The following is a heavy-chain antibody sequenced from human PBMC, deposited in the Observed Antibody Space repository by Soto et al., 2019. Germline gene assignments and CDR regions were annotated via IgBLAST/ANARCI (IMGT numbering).Heavy chain of an antibody. V-gene: IGHV4-59*12. CDR3: ARENSSSRKRGWFDP. J-gene: IGHJ5*02. CDR2: IYYSGST. Sequence: PSETLSLTCTVSGGSISSYYWSWLRQPPGKGLEWIGYIYYSGSTNYNPSLKSRVTISVDTSKNQFSLKLSSVTAADTAVYYCARENSSSRKRGWFDPWGQGTLVTVSS. D-gene: IGHD6-13*01. CDR1: GGSISSYY.